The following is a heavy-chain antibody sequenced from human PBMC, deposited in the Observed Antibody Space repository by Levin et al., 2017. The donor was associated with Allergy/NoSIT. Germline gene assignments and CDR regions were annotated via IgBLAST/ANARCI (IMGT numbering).Heavy chain of an antibody. D-gene: IGHD4-17*01. V-gene: IGHV1-69*04. J-gene: IGHJ3*02. CDR3: ARDPDYGDYSDAFDI. CDR1: GGTFSSYT. Sequence: ASVKVSCKASGGTFSSYTISWVRQAPGQGLEWMGRIIPILGIANYAQKFQGRVTITADKSTSTAYMELSSLRSEDTAVYYCARDPDYGDYSDAFDIWGQGTMVTVSS. CDR2: IIPILGIA.